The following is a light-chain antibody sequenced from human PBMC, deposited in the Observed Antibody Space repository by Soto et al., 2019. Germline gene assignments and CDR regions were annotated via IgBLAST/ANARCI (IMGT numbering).Light chain of an antibody. CDR3: CSCEGSLNLDV. CDR2: DGS. Sequence: QSVLTQPASVSGSPGQSITISCSGTSSDVGSYTLVSWYQLHPGKAPKLMIYDGSKRPSGVSNRFSGSKSGNTASLTISGLQAEDEADYYCCSCEGSLNLDVFGAGTKLTVL. CDR1: SSDVGSYTL. V-gene: IGLV2-23*01. J-gene: IGLJ2*01.